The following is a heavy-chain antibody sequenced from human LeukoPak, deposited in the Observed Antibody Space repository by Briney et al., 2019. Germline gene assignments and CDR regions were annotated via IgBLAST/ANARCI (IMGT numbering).Heavy chain of an antibody. CDR1: GYTFTSYY. CDR2: INPSGGST. V-gene: IGHV1-46*01. Sequence: GASVKVSCKASGYTFTSYYIHWVRQAPGQGLEWMGIINPSGGSTSYAQKFQGRVTMTRDTSTSTVYMELSSLRSEDTAVYYCARDLDYYYDSSGYLTHQPVYWGQGTLVTVSS. J-gene: IGHJ4*02. D-gene: IGHD3-22*01. CDR3: ARDLDYYYDSSGYLTHQPVY.